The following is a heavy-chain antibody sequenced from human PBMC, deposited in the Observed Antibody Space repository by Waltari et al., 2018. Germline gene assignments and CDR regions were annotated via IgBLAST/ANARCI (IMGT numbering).Heavy chain of an antibody. Sequence: EVQLVESGGGLVQPGGSLRLSCSASGFPFRSYWLRWVRQAPGKGVEWVANIKQDGREKYYVDSVKGRFTISRDNAKNSLYLQMNSLRAEDTAVYYCARVAARPITDYWGQGTLVTVSS. CDR1: GFPFRSYW. V-gene: IGHV3-7*01. J-gene: IGHJ4*02. CDR2: IKQDGREK. CDR3: ARVAARPITDY. D-gene: IGHD6-6*01.